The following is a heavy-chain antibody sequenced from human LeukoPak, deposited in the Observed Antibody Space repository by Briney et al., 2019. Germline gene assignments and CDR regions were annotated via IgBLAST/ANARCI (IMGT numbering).Heavy chain of an antibody. V-gene: IGHV3-21*01. J-gene: IGHJ6*02. CDR1: GLTFSSYS. Sequence: GGSLRLSCAASGLTFSSYSMNWVRQAPGKGLEWVSSISSSSSYIYYADSVKGRFTISRDNGKNSLYLQMNSLRAEDTAVYYCARDWSSGYAPPYYYYGMDVWGQGTTVTVSS. CDR2: ISSSSSYI. D-gene: IGHD5-12*01. CDR3: ARDWSSGYAPPYYYYGMDV.